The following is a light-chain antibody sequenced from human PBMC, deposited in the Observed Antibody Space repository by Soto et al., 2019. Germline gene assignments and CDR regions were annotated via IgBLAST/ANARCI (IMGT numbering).Light chain of an antibody. Sequence: QSVLTQPPSASGTPGQRVTISCSGRNANIGNNFVCWYQQLPGTAPKLLIYSNDQRPSGVPDRFSGSSSGAERYLSISSLQSEDEADYYCQTWVTGNRIFGGGTKLTVL. CDR2: SND. V-gene: IGLV1-44*01. J-gene: IGLJ2*01. CDR3: QTWVTGNRI. CDR1: NANIGNNF.